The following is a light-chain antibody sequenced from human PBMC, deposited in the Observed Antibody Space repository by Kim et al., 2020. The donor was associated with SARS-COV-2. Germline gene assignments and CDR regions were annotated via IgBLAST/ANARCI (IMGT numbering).Light chain of an antibody. CDR1: SSKIGSNT. V-gene: IGLV1-44*01. CDR3: ATWDDSLDVWM. Sequence: RVTISCPGRSSKIGSNTVNWYQQFPGTAPQLIIDTDDRRPSGVSDRVSCSKSGTSASLAISALRSEDEADYYCATWDDSLDVWMFGGGTQLTVL. CDR2: TDD. J-gene: IGLJ3*02.